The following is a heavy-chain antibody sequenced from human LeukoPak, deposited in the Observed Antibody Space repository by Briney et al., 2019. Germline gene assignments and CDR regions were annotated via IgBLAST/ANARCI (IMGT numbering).Heavy chain of an antibody. Sequence: GGSLRLSCAASGFTFSSYWMSWVRQAPGKGLEWVANIKQDGSEKYYVDSVKGRFTISRDNAKNSLYLQMNSLRAEDTVVYYCARSGALLWFGELFPSYYFDYWGQGTLVTVSS. V-gene: IGHV3-7*01. CDR2: IKQDGSEK. D-gene: IGHD3-10*01. CDR1: GFTFSSYW. J-gene: IGHJ4*02. CDR3: ARSGALLWFGELFPSYYFDY.